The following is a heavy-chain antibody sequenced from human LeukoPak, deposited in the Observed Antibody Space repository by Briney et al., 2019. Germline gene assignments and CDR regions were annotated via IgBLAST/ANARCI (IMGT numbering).Heavy chain of an antibody. Sequence: SLRLSAAASRFTFSSYVRHWDPPGPGQGLEWVTSISNGGSNEYYADPVKVRFTISRANSKTTLYLQMNSLRAADTAEYYCARDKDTSYLSSFDYWGQGILVTVSS. J-gene: IGHJ4*02. CDR2: ISNGGSNE. D-gene: IGHD2-2*01. CDR1: RFTFSSYV. V-gene: IGHV3-30*04. CDR3: ARDKDTSYLSSFDY.